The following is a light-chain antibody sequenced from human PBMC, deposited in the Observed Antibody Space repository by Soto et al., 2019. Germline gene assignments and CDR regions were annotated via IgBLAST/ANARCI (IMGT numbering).Light chain of an antibody. CDR1: QGVRNY. V-gene: IGKV3-11*01. CDR3: HQRSNWPWT. J-gene: IGKJ1*01. CDR2: DAS. Sequence: EIVLTQSPATLSLSPGERATLSCRASQGVRNYLAWYQQKPGQAPRLLIYDASNRASGIPARFSGSGSATDFTLTISSLEPEDFAVYYCHQRSNWPWTFGQGTKVDIK.